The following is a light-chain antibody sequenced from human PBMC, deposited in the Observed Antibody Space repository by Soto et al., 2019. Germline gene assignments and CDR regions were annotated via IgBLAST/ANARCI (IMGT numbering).Light chain of an antibody. V-gene: IGLV2-14*01. CDR3: SSYTSSSTRV. Sequence: QSALTQPASVSGSPGQSITISCTGTSSDVGGYNYVSWYQQHPGKAPKLTIYEVSKRPSGVSNRFSGSKSGNTASLTISGLQAEDEADYYCSSYTSSSTRVFGGGTKLTVL. CDR2: EVS. J-gene: IGLJ2*01. CDR1: SSDVGGYNY.